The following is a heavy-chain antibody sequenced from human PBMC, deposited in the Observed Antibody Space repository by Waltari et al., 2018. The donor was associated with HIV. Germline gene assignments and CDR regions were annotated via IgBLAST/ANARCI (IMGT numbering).Heavy chain of an antibody. CDR1: GASFRDYD. Sequence: QVRLQQWGTGLLKSSETLSRTCAVSGASFRDYDWNWMLQSTGQGLQWIGEVNDVGGVRYSPSFRSRVSMSMDASKNQFSLNLTSVTAADTAVYYCARGRWRNRGPLPMDVWAPGAMVIVSS. J-gene: IGHJ6*02. D-gene: IGHD3-10*01. V-gene: IGHV4-34*02. CDR2: VNDVGGV. CDR3: ARGRWRNRGPLPMDV.